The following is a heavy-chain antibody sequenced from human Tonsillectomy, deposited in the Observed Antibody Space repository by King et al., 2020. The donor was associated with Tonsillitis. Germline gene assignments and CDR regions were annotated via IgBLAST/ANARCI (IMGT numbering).Heavy chain of an antibody. D-gene: IGHD2-8*01. CDR2: IRSKANNYAT. Sequence: VQLVQSGGGLVQPGGSLKLSCAASGFTFSDSAMYWVRQAPGKGLEWVGRIRSKANNYATAYAASVKGRFSISRDDSKNTAYLQMNSLEIEDTAVYYCTCHPQWDYYFYMDVWGKGTTVTVSS. CDR3: TCHPQWDYYFYMDV. CDR1: GFTFSDSA. J-gene: IGHJ6*03. V-gene: IGHV3-73*01.